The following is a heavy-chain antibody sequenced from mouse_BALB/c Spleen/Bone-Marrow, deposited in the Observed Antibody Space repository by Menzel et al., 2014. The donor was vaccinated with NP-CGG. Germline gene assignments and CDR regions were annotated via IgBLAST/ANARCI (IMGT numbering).Heavy chain of an antibody. CDR1: GFNIKDTY. CDR2: IDPANGNT. J-gene: IGHJ1*01. V-gene: IGHV14-3*02. CDR3: ARYDYGWYFYV. D-gene: IGHD1-1*01. Sequence: VHVKQSGAEPVKPGASVKLSCTASGFNIKDTYMHWGKQRPEQGLERIGRIDPANGNTKYDPKFQGKATITADTSSNTAYLQLSSLTSEDTAVYYCARYDYGWYFYVWGAGTAVTVSS.